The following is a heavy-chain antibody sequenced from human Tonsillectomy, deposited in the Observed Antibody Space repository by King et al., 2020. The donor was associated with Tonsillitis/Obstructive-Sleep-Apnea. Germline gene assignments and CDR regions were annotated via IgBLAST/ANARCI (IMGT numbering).Heavy chain of an antibody. CDR3: ARNLYTLTYWFDP. Sequence: VQLPQWGAGLLKPSETLSLTCAVYGGSFSGYYWSWIRQPPGKGLEWIGEINHSGSTNYNPSLKSRVTISVDTSKNQFSLKLSSVTAADTAVYYCARNLYTLTYWFDPWGQGTLVTVSS. V-gene: IGHV4-34*01. J-gene: IGHJ5*02. D-gene: IGHD2-2*02. CDR1: GGSFSGYY. CDR2: INHSGST.